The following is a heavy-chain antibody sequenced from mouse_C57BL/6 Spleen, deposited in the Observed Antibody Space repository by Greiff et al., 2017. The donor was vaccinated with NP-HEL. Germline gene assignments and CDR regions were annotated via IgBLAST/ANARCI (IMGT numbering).Heavy chain of an antibody. J-gene: IGHJ4*01. V-gene: IGHV5-16*01. Sequence: EVNLVESEGGLVQPGSSMKLSCTASGFTFSDYYMAWVRQVPEKGLEWVANINYDGSSTYYLDSLKSRFIISRDNAKNILYLQMSSLKSEDTATYYCARGNYDGYYGYYAMDYWGQGTSVTVSS. CDR1: GFTFSDYY. CDR2: INYDGSST. CDR3: ARGNYDGYYGYYAMDY. D-gene: IGHD2-3*01.